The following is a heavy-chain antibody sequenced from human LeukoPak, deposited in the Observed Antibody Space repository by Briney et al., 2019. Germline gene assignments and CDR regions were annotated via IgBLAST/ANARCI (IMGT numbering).Heavy chain of an antibody. Sequence: PGGSLRLSCAASGFTFSSYTINWVRQAPGKGLEWVSSITSSSSYIYYTDSVKGRFTISRDNAKNSLYLQMNSLRAEDTAVYYCARDPYSGSYWDYYYYYMDLWGQGTTVTISS. V-gene: IGHV3-21*01. CDR1: GFTFSSYT. CDR3: ARDPYSGSYWDYYYYYMDL. J-gene: IGHJ6*03. D-gene: IGHD1-26*01. CDR2: ITSSSSYI.